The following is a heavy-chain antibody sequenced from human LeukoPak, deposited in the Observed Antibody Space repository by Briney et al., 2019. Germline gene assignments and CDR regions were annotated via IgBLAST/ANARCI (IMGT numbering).Heavy chain of an antibody. D-gene: IGHD3-22*01. V-gene: IGHV3-21*01. J-gene: IGHJ4*02. CDR1: GFTFSNYA. CDR3: AGRGYYDSSGYDY. Sequence: GGSLRLSCAASGFTFSNYAMNWVRQAPGKGLEWVSSISGGSSDIYYADSVKGRFTISRDNAKKSLYLQMISLRAEDTAIYYCAGRGYYDSSGYDYWGQGTLVTVSS. CDR2: ISGGSSDI.